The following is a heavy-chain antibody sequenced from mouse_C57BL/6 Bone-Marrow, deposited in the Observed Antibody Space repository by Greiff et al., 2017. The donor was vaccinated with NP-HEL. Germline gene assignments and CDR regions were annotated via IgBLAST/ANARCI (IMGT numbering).Heavy chain of an antibody. CDR3: ARGDYYGYFDY. CDR2: IYPRSGNT. CDR1: GYTFTSYG. Sequence: QVHVKQSGAELARPGASVKLSCKASGYTFTSYGISWVKQRTGQGLEWIGEIYPRSGNTYYNEKFKGKATLTADQSSSTAYMELRSLTSEDSAVYFCARGDYYGYFDYWGQGTTLTVSS. J-gene: IGHJ2*01. V-gene: IGHV1-81*01. D-gene: IGHD1-1*01.